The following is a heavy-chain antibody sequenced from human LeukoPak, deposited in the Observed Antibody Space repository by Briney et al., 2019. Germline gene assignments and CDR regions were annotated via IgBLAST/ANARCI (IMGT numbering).Heavy chain of an antibody. Sequence: GGSLRLSCAASGFTFSNYSMNWVRQAPGKGLEWVSSISSSSGYIYYADSVKGRFTISRDNAKNSLYLQMNSLRAEDTAVYYCARDWRSTVTRGGAFDIWGQGTMVTVSS. D-gene: IGHD4-17*01. CDR3: ARDWRSTVTRGGAFDI. CDR2: ISSSSGYI. V-gene: IGHV3-21*01. CDR1: GFTFSNYS. J-gene: IGHJ3*02.